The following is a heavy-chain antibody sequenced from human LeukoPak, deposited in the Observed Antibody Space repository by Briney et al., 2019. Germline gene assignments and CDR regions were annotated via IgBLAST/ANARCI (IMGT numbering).Heavy chain of an antibody. CDR1: GYTFIGHY. V-gene: IGHV1-2*02. J-gene: IGHJ3*02. CDR3: ARGGSRWYGDAFDI. Sequence: ASVKVSCKASGYTFIGHYMHWVRQAPEQGLEWMGWFNPNSLSTTFARKFQGRVTMTSDTPTRTAYMDLSSLRTDDTAVYYCARGGSRWYGDAFDIWGQGTMVTVSS. D-gene: IGHD6-13*01. CDR2: FNPNSLST.